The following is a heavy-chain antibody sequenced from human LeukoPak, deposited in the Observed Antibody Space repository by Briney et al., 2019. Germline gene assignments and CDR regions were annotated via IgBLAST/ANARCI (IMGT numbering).Heavy chain of an antibody. J-gene: IGHJ5*02. V-gene: IGHV3-33*06. Sequence: PGTSLRLSCEASGFTFSHFAMHWVRQAPDKGLEWVAVIWSDATNEYYADSVKGRFTISRDNFKRTVSLEMKSLRAEDTAVYYCXKDAQRGFDYSNSLEHWGQGSLVIVSS. CDR1: GFTFSHFA. CDR3: XKDAQRGFDYSNSLEH. D-gene: IGHD4-11*01. CDR2: IWSDATNE.